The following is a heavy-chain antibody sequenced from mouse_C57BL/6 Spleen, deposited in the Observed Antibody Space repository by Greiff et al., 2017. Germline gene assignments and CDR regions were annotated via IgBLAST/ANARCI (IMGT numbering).Heavy chain of an antibody. J-gene: IGHJ1*03. CDR1: GYTFTSYW. V-gene: IGHV1-55*01. CDR2: IYPGSGST. Sequence: QVQLQQPGAELVKPGASVKMSCKASGYTFTSYWITWVKQRPGQGLEWIGDIYPGSGSTNYTEKFKSKATLTVDTSSSTAYMQRSSLTSEDSAVYYCAREDDSKGDVEGWGTGTTVTVSS. D-gene: IGHD2-5*01. CDR3: AREDDSKGDVEG.